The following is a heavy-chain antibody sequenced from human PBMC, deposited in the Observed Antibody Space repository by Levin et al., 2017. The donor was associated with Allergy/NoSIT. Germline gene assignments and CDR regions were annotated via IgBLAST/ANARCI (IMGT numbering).Heavy chain of an antibody. CDR1: GSTFNGYG. D-gene: IGHD6-19*01. V-gene: IGHV1-18*01. CDR2: ISAYHGGT. CDR3: ARHTDGSAWPWWGVDV. Sequence: GGSLRLSCKGSGSTFNGYGISWMRQAPGQGLEWMGWISAYHGGTHYAREFQGRVTMTTDTPTRTVYMELRSLTYDDTAIYYCARHTDGSAWPWWGVDVWGQGTTVTVSS. J-gene: IGHJ6*02.